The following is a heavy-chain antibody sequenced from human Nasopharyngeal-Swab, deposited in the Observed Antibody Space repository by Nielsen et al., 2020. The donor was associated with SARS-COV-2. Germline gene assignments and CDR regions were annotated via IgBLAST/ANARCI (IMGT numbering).Heavy chain of an antibody. CDR1: GFTFSSYA. CDR2: ISGSGNNT. J-gene: IGHJ4*02. D-gene: IGHD6-19*01. V-gene: IGHV3-23*01. CDR3: AKQGRTRSGWQRGAFDY. Sequence: GGSLRLSCAASGFTFSSYAMSWVRQAPGEGLEWVSAISGSGNNTYYADSVKGRFTISSDNSTNMLYVQMNSVRAEDTAVDYCAKQGRTRSGWQRGAFDYWGQGTLVTVSS.